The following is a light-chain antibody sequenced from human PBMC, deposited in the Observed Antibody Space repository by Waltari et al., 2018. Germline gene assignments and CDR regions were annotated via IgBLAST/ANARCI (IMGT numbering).Light chain of an antibody. Sequence: QSVLTQPPSASGTPGQRVTISCSGRSSHIGSNTVYWYPQLPGTAPKLLIYSNNQRPSGVPDRFSGSKSGTSASLAISGLQSEDEADYYCAAWDDSLNGPVFGGGTKLTVL. J-gene: IGLJ2*01. CDR1: SSHIGSNT. V-gene: IGLV1-44*01. CDR2: SNN. CDR3: AAWDDSLNGPV.